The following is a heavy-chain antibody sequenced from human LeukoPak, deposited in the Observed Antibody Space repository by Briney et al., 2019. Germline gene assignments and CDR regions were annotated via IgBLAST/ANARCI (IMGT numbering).Heavy chain of an antibody. V-gene: IGHV4-39*01. J-gene: IGHJ4*02. Sequence: PSEALSLTCTVSGGSISSSSYYWGWLRQPPGKGLEWLGSIYYSGSTYYNPSLKSRVTISVDTSKNQFSLKLSSVTAADTAVYYCARHSPDIVATITPYYFDYWGQGTLVTVSS. CDR2: IYYSGST. CDR3: ARHSPDIVATITPYYFDY. CDR1: GGSISSSSYY. D-gene: IGHD5-12*01.